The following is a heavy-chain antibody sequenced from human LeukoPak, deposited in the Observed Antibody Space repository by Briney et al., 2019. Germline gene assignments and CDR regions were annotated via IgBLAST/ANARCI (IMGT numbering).Heavy chain of an antibody. D-gene: IGHD4-17*01. CDR3: ARDKMTTVTTFDS. V-gene: IGHV3-74*01. CDR1: GLTFSSAW. J-gene: IGHJ4*02. Sequence: GGSLRLSCAASGLTFSSAWMHWVRQTPGKGLVWVSRIKSDGTTTYGDSVRGRFTISRDNAKNSLYLQMNSLRAEDTAVYYCARDKMTTVTTFDSWGQGTLVTVSS. CDR2: IKSDGTT.